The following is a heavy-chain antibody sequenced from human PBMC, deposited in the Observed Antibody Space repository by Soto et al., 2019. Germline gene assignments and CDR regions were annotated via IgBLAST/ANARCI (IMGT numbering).Heavy chain of an antibody. Sequence: HPGGSLRLSCAASGFTFSSYWMSWVRQAPGKGLEWVANIKQDGSEKYYVDSVKGRFTISRDNAKNSLYLQVNSLRAEDTAVYYCARDPVSSTSWYYYYYYMDFWGKGTTVTVSS. J-gene: IGHJ6*03. CDR2: IKQDGSEK. CDR3: ARDPVSSTSWYYYYYYMDF. CDR1: GFTFSSYW. V-gene: IGHV3-7*01. D-gene: IGHD2-2*01.